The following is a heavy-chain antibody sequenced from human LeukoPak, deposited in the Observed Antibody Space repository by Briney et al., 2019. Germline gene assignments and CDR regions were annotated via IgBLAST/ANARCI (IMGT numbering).Heavy chain of an antibody. CDR1: GYTCTSYG. Sequence: ASVKLSCKASGYTCTSYGISWVRQPPGQGLEWMGWISAYNGNTNYAQKLQGRVTMTTDTSTSTAYVELRSLRSDDTAVYYCARVAHSWYYYDSSGYYYFDYWGQGTLVTVSS. CDR3: ARVAHSWYYYDSSGYYYFDY. V-gene: IGHV1-18*01. J-gene: IGHJ4*02. D-gene: IGHD3-22*01. CDR2: ISAYNGNT.